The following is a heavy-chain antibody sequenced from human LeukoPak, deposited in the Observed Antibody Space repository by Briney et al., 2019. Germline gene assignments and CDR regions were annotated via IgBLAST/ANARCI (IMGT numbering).Heavy chain of an antibody. Sequence: GSLRLSCAASGFTLSNYWIDWVRQVPGKGLEWVAGIKQDGSEKYYVDSVKGRFTISRDNAKNSLYLQMNSLRVEDTAVYYCGRDSPYSARGQPTDYWGQGTLVTVSS. CDR2: IKQDGSEK. J-gene: IGHJ4*02. D-gene: IGHD2-21*01. CDR3: GRDSPYSARGQPTDY. CDR1: GFTLSNYW. V-gene: IGHV3-7*01.